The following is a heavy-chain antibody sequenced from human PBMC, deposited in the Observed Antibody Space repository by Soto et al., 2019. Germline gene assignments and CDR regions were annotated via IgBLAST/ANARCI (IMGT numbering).Heavy chain of an antibody. CDR1: GGSISSYD. Sequence: KPSETLSLTCTVSGGSISSYDWSWIRQPPGKGLEWIGYIYYSGSTNYNPSLKSRVTISVDTSKNQFSLKLSSVTAADTAVYYCARSRYCSSTSCYVYGYYYYYYMDVWGKGTTVTVSS. J-gene: IGHJ6*03. V-gene: IGHV4-59*08. D-gene: IGHD2-2*01. CDR2: IYYSGST. CDR3: ARSRYCSSTSCYVYGYYYYYYMDV.